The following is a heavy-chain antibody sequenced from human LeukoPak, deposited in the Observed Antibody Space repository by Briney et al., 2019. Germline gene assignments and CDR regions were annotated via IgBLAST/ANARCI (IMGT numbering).Heavy chain of an antibody. J-gene: IGHJ4*02. D-gene: IGHD6-19*01. CDR2: ISSSSSTI. CDR1: GFTFSSYS. CDR3: AREPLIAVAGDFDY. Sequence: GGSLRLSCAASGFTFSSYSMSWVRQAPGKGLEWVSYISSSSSTIYYADSVKGRFTISRDNAKNSLYLQMNSLRAEDTAVYYCAREPLIAVAGDFDYWGQGTLVTVSS. V-gene: IGHV3-48*04.